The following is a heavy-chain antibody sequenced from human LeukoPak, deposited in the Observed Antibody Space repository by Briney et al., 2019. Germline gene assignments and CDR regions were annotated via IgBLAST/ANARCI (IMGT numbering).Heavy chain of an antibody. Sequence: PSETLSLTCTVSGGSIRTSSYYWGWIRQPPGEGLEWIGSIYHSGSTYYNPSLKSRVTVSVDTSKNQFSLKLSSVTAADTAVYYCARHGTVTSFYYYYYGMDVWGQGTTVTVSS. CDR2: IYHSGST. CDR1: GGSIRTSSYY. D-gene: IGHD4-17*01. CDR3: ARHGTVTSFYYYYYGMDV. J-gene: IGHJ6*02. V-gene: IGHV4-39*01.